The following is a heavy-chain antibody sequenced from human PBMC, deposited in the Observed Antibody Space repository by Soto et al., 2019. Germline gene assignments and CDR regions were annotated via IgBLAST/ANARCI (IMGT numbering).Heavy chain of an antibody. J-gene: IGHJ4*02. CDR2: IYYSGST. D-gene: IGHD3-10*01. CDR1: GGSISSYY. Sequence: QVQLQESGPGLVKPSETLSLTCTVSGGSISSYYWSWIRQPPGKGLEWIGYIYYSGSTNYNPSRKSRVTISVDTSKNQFSLMLSSVTAVDTAVYYCARDGMVRGVEDYWGQGTLVTVSS. CDR3: ARDGMVRGVEDY. V-gene: IGHV4-59*01.